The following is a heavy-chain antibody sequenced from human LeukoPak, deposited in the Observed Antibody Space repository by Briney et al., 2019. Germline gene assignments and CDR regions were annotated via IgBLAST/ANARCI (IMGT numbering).Heavy chain of an antibody. D-gene: IGHD1-26*01. CDR3: ARGELLADY. V-gene: IGHV4-59*12. CDR2: IYYSGST. J-gene: IGHJ4*02. Sequence: PSETLSLTCTVSGGSISSYYWSWIRQPPGKGLEWIGHIYYSGSTNYNPSLKSRVTISVDTSKNQFSLKLSSVTAADTAVYYCARGELLADYWGQGTLVTVSS. CDR1: GGSISSYY.